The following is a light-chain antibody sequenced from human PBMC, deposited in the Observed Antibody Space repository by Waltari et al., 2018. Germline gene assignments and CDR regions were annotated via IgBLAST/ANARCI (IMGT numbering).Light chain of an antibody. J-gene: IGLJ3*02. Sequence: QSVLTQPPSASGTPGQRVTISCSGSNSNIGTHYVYWYQQLPGTAPKLLIYSNNQRPSGVPDRFSGSKSGTSASLAISGLRSEDEADYYCAAWDDSLSVWVFGGGTKLTVL. CDR1: NSNIGTHY. V-gene: IGLV1-47*01. CDR3: AAWDDSLSVWV. CDR2: SNN.